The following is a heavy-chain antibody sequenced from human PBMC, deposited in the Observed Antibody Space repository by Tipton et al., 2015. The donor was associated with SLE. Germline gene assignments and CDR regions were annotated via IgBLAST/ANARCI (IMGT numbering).Heavy chain of an antibody. CDR1: GDSVSSNSAA. CDR2: TYYRSKWFN. J-gene: IGHJ3*02. D-gene: IGHD4/OR15-4a*01. CDR3: TNFGVFDI. Sequence: GLVKPSQTLSLTCAISGDSVSSNSAAWNWIRQSPSRGLEWLGRTYYRSKWFNEYAVSVKTRITIDPDTSKNQFSLQLNSVTPEDTAVYYCTNFGVFDIWGQGTMVTVSS. V-gene: IGHV6-1*01.